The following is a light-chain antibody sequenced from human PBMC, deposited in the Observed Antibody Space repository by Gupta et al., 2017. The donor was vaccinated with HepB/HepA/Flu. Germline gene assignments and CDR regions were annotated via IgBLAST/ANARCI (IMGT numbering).Light chain of an antibody. CDR2: RND. Sequence: QSVLTQSPSASGTPGQRVTISCSGSSSNVGRSFVYWYQQFPGAAPKLLIYRNDQRPSGVPDRFSASKSGSSASLAISGLRAEDDADYYCAAWDKSLSNVAFGGGTKLTVL. J-gene: IGLJ2*01. V-gene: IGLV1-47*01. CDR1: SSNVGRSF. CDR3: AAWDKSLSNVA.